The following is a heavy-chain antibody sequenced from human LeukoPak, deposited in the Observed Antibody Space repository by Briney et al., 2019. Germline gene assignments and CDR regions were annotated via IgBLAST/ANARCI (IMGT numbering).Heavy chain of an antibody. CDR3: AKEQSTYYDFWSGYYYGMDV. D-gene: IGHD3-3*01. CDR1: GFTFSSYA. J-gene: IGHJ6*02. V-gene: IGHV3-23*01. Sequence: GGSLRLSCAASGFTFSSYAMSWVRQAPGKGLEWVSAISGSGGSTYYADSVKGRFTISRDNSKNTLYLQMNSLRAKDTAVYYCAKEQSTYYDFWSGYYYGMDVWGQGTTVTVSS. CDR2: ISGSGGST.